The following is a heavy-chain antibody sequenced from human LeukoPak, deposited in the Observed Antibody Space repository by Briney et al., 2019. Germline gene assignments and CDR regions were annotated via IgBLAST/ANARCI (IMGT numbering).Heavy chain of an antibody. D-gene: IGHD5-18*01. CDR3: ARAPPPTAMVTFPFY. CDR1: TFTFSSYG. J-gene: IGHJ4*02. V-gene: IGHV3-33*01. CDR2: IWYDGSNK. Sequence: GGSLRLSCAASTFTFSSYGMHWVRQAPGKGLEWVAVIWYDGSNKYYADSVKGRFTISRDNSKNTLYLQMNSLRAEDTAVYYCARAPPPTAMVTFPFYWGQGTLVTVSS.